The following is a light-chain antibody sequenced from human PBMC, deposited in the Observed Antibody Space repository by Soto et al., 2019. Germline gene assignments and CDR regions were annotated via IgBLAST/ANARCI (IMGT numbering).Light chain of an antibody. Sequence: EILMTQSASTLSVSLGDRATLPCRAIQSVNSNLAWYQQKPGQTPRLLLYRASTRATGIPARFSGSGSGTEFTLTISSLQSEDFAVYYCQQYNNWPPVKTFGQGTKVDIK. J-gene: IGKJ1*01. CDR2: RAS. CDR1: QSVNSN. V-gene: IGKV3-15*01. CDR3: QQYNNWPPVKT.